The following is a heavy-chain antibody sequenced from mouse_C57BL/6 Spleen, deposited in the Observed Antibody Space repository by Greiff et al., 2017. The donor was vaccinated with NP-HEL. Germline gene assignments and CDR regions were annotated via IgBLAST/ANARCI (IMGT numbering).Heavy chain of an antibody. CDR3: ARKVYDGYPREFAY. J-gene: IGHJ3*01. V-gene: IGHV1-82*01. CDR1: GYAFSSSW. CDR2: IYPGDGDT. D-gene: IGHD2-3*01. Sequence: VQLQQSGPELVKPGASVKISCKASGYAFSSSWMNWVKQRPGKGLEWIGRIYPGDGDTNYNGKFKGKATLTADKSSSTAYMQLSSLTSEDSAVYFCARKVYDGYPREFAYWGQETLVTVSA.